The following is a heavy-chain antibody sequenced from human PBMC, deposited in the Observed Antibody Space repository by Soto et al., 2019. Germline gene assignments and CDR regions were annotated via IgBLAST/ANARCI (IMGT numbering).Heavy chain of an antibody. CDR2: IKQDGSEK. V-gene: IGHV3-7*05. J-gene: IGHJ4*02. D-gene: IGHD2-15*01. CDR3: PTSRTLDY. CDR1: GFTLSSYC. Sequence: GGALRLSCAASGFTLSSYCMSWVRQAPGKGLEWVANIKQDGSEKYSVDSVKGRFTISRDNAKNSLYLQMNSLRAEVTAVYYWPTSRTLDYWGQGTLVTVSS.